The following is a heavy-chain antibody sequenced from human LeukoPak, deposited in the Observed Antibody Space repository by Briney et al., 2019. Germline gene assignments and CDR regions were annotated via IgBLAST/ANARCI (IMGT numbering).Heavy chain of an antibody. J-gene: IGHJ5*02. D-gene: IGHD3-10*01. CDR2: ISGSGDAT. Sequence: GGSLRLSCAASGFTFSSYGMSWVRQAPGKGPEWVSAISGSGDATFYAASVKGRFTISRDNSRNTLFLQMNSLRAEDTAVYYCASHYGSGSFNWLDPWGQGTLVIVSS. V-gene: IGHV3-23*01. CDR1: GFTFSSYG. CDR3: ASHYGSGSFNWLDP.